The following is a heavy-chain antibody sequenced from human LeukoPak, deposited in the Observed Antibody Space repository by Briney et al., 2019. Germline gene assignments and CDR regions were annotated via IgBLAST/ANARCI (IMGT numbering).Heavy chain of an antibody. CDR2: ISSSGSTI. V-gene: IGHV3-11*01. CDR3: ARDRDSSSSYNWFDP. CDR1: GFTFSDYY. D-gene: IGHD6-6*01. Sequence: GGSLRLSCAASGFTFSDYYMSWIRQAPGKGLEWVSYISSSGSTIYYADSVKGRFTISRDNAKNSLYLQMNSLRAEDTAVYYCARDRDSSSSYNWFDPWGQGTLVTVPS. J-gene: IGHJ5*02.